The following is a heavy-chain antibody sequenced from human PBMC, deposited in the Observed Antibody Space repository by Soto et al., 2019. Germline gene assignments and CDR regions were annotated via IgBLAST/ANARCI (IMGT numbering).Heavy chain of an antibody. CDR3: ARQGVGVPAARYYYGMDV. D-gene: IGHD2-2*01. CDR2: IYYSGST. Sequence: QLQLQESGPGLVKPSETLSLTCTVSGGSISSSSYYWGWIRQPPGKGLEWIGSIYYSGSTYYNPSLKSRVTISVDTSKNQFSLKLSSVTAADTAVYYCARQGVGVPAARYYYGMDVWGQGTTVTVSS. J-gene: IGHJ6*02. V-gene: IGHV4-39*01. CDR1: GGSISSSSYY.